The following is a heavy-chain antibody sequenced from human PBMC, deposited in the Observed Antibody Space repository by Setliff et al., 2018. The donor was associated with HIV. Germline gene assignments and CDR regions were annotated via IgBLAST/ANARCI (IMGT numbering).Heavy chain of an antibody. CDR1: GFTFSNYA. CDR3: AKDDSTRDGYITIFDY. D-gene: IGHD3-3*01. Sequence: LRLSCAASGFTFSNYAMSWVRQAPGKGLEWVSSITGSGDSTYYADSVKGRFTISRDNSKNTLYLQMNSLRVEDMAVYYCAKDDSTRDGYITIFDYWGQGTLVTVS. CDR2: ITGSGDST. V-gene: IGHV3-23*01. J-gene: IGHJ4*02.